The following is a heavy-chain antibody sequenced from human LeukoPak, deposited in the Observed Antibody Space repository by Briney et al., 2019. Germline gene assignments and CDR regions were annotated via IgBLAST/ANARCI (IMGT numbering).Heavy chain of an antibody. CDR1: GGSISSYY. D-gene: IGHD5-24*01. CDR2: IYYSGST. CDR3: ARDPVEMATIGY. Sequence: PSETLSLTCTVSGGSISSYYWSWIRQPPGKGLEWIGDIYYSGSTYYNPSLKSRVTISVETSKNQFYLKLRSLTAADTAVYYCARDPVEMATIGYWGQGTLVTVSS. J-gene: IGHJ4*02. V-gene: IGHV4-30-4*08.